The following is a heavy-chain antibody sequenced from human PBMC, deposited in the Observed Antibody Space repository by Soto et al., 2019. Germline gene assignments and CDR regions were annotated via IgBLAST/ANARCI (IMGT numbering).Heavy chain of an antibody. CDR3: AKLFSDYIWGNYLRYFDH. CDR2: ISAGGGAT. V-gene: IGHV3-23*01. CDR1: GFTFSSYA. Sequence: EVQLLESGGGLVQPGGSLRLSCAASGFTFSSYAMSWVRQAPGKGLEWVSAISAGGGATYYADSVKGRFTISRDNSLNTLYLQMNSLRAEDTAVYCCAKLFSDYIWGNYLRYFDHWGQGTLVTVSS. J-gene: IGHJ4*02. D-gene: IGHD3-16*01.